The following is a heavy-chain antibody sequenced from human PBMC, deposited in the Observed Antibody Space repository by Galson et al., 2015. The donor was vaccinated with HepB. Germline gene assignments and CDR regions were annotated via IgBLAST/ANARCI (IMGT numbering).Heavy chain of an antibody. Sequence: SETLSLTCAVSGAPISSDYWGTWVRQTPEKGLEWIGEIYHSGITNYNPSLESRVTLSVDKSKNHFSLKLRSVTSADTAVYYCAKSYDSGGYWFDPWGPGALVTVSS. J-gene: IGHJ5*02. CDR2: IYHSGIT. CDR1: GAPISSDYW. CDR3: AKSYDSGGYWFDP. V-gene: IGHV4-4*02. D-gene: IGHD3-22*01.